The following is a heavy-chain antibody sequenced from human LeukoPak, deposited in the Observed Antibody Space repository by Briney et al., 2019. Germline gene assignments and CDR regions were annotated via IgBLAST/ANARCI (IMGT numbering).Heavy chain of an antibody. J-gene: IGHJ4*02. Sequence: GRSLRLSCAASGFSFSDYNTSCVREGPGEGLWRVSYISSSGSTIYYADSVKGRFTISRDNAKNSLYLQMNSLRAEDAAVYYCARDRDYYDSSGYYSVWGQGTLVTVSS. CDR3: ARDRDYYDSSGYYSV. V-gene: IGHV3-11*01. CDR1: GFSFSDYN. CDR2: ISSSGSTI. D-gene: IGHD3-22*01.